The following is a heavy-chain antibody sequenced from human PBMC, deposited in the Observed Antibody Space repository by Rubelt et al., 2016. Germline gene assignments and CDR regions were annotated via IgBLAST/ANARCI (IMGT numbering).Heavy chain of an antibody. D-gene: IGHD4-11*01. CDR2: INPNSGAT. CDR1: GYTFTGYY. CDR3: VRDYSYSNYSFDF. V-gene: IGHV1-2*06. J-gene: IGHJ4*02. Sequence: QVQLVQSGAEVKKPGASVKVSCKASGYTFTGYYLHWVRQAPGQGLEWMGRINPNSGATNYAQNFQGRVTMTRDTSISTAYMELSRLKSDDTAVYYCVRDYSYSNYSFDFWGQGTLVTVSS.